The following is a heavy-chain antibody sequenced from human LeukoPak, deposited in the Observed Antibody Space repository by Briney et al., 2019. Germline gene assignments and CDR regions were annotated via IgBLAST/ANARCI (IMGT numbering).Heavy chain of an antibody. J-gene: IGHJ4*02. D-gene: IGHD2-2*01. CDR1: GGSISSSNW. Sequence: SGTLSLTCAVSGGSISSSNWWSWVRQPPGKGLEWIGQIYHSGSTNYNPSLKSRVAISVDKSKNQFSLNLNSVTAADTAVYYCARAGQGYCTSASCYLSLDYWGQGILVTVSS. V-gene: IGHV4-4*02. CDR2: IYHSGST. CDR3: ARAGQGYCTSASCYLSLDY.